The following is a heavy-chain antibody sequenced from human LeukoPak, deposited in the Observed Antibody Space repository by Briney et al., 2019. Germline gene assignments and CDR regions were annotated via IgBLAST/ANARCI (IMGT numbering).Heavy chain of an antibody. CDR2: IVVGGSNT. Sequence: GGSLRLSCIASGFTFGDYAMDWVRQAPGKGLEWVSTIVVGGSNTYYADSVQGRFTISRDNSENTLYLQMNSLRAEDTALYYCAKDGGRWAFDVWGQGTTVTVSS. J-gene: IGHJ3*01. D-gene: IGHD3-16*01. CDR1: GFTFGDYA. V-gene: IGHV3-23*01. CDR3: AKDGGRWAFDV.